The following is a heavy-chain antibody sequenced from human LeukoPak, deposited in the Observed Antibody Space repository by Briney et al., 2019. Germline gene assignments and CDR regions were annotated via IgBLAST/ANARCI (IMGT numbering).Heavy chain of an antibody. Sequence: PSETLSLTCTVSGGSISSSSYYWGWIRQPPGKGLEWIGSIYHSGSTNYNPSLKSRVTISVDKSKNQFSLKLSSVTAADTAVYYCARGRGYSSGWYRTSFDYWGQGTLVTVSS. CDR2: IYHSGST. CDR3: ARGRGYSSGWYRTSFDY. CDR1: GGSISSSSYY. J-gene: IGHJ4*02. V-gene: IGHV4-39*07. D-gene: IGHD6-19*01.